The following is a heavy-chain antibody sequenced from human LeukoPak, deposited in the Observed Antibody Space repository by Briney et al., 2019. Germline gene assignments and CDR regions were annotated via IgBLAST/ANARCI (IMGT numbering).Heavy chain of an antibody. D-gene: IGHD6-13*01. Sequence: GWSLRLSCAASGFTFSSYAMHWVRQAPGKGLEGVAFISSSDSDIYYADFVKGRFTISRDNAENSLYLQLNSLTVEDTAVYYCARDERPGYTSRCFMYWGQGTLVTVSS. CDR2: ISSSDSDI. V-gene: IGHV3-21*04. J-gene: IGHJ4*02. CDR3: ARDERPGYTSRCFMY. CDR1: GFTFSSYA.